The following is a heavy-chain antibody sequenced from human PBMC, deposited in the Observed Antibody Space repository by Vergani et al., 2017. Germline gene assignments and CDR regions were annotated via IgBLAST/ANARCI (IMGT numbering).Heavy chain of an antibody. J-gene: IGHJ5*02. CDR1: GFTFSSYY. Sequence: VQLVESGGGLVKPGGSLRLSCAASGFTFSSYYMHWVRQAPGQGLEWMGIINPSGGSTSYAQKFQGRVTMTRDTSTSTVYMELSSLRSEDTAVYYCARESMDSYNWFDPWGQGTLVTVSS. CDR3: ARESMDSYNWFDP. CDR2: INPSGGST. D-gene: IGHD3/OR15-3a*01. V-gene: IGHV1-46*01.